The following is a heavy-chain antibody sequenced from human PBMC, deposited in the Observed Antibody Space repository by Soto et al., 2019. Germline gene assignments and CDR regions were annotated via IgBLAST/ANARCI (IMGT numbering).Heavy chain of an antibody. D-gene: IGHD3-9*01. J-gene: IGHJ4*02. CDR3: ARDADMALDY. CDR2: IWYDGSNK. CDR1: GFTFSSYG. V-gene: IGHV3-33*01. Sequence: QVQLVESGGGVVQPGRSLRLSCAASGFTFSSYGMHWVRQAPGKGLEWVAVIWYDGSNKYYADSEKGRFTISRDNSKNTLYLQMNSLRAEDTAVYYCARDADMALDYWGQGTLVTVSS.